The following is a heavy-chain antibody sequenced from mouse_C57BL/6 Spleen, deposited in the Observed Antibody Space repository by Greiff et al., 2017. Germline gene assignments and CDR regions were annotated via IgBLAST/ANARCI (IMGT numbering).Heavy chain of an antibody. CDR2: IDPGNGDT. CDR3: DTGGSITEAFAC. V-gene: IGHV14-4*01. J-gene: IGHJ3*01. CDR1: GFNIKDDY. Sequence: EVQLQQSGAELVRPGASVKLSCTASGFNIKDDYMHWVKQRPEQGLEWIGWIDPGNGDTKYASKFQGKATITEDTSSTTAYLQLSSLTSEDTAVYYFDTGGSITEAFACWGQGTMVTVSA.